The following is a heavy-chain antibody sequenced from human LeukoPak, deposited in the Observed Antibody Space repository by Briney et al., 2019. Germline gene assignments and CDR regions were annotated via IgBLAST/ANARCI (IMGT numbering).Heavy chain of an antibody. CDR1: GGTFSSYA. V-gene: IGHV1-18*01. Sequence: ASVKVSCKASGGTFSSYAISWVRQAPGQGLEWMGWISAYNGNTDLAQKLQGRVTMTTDTSTSTAYMELRSLRSDDTAVYYCARNGGAYSSSFMDVWGKGTTVTVSS. J-gene: IGHJ6*03. CDR2: ISAYNGNT. CDR3: ARNGGAYSSSFMDV. D-gene: IGHD6-13*01.